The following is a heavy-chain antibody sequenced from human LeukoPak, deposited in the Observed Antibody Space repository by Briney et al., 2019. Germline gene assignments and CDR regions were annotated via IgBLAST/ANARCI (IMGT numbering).Heavy chain of an antibody. CDR2: LSGSGHST. D-gene: IGHD3-22*01. Sequence: GGSLRLSCAASGFTFGSYAMTWVRQVPGKGLEWVSSLSGSGHSTYYADSVKGRFTISRDDSKNTLSLQMSSLRAEDTALYYCAKESHYDSSGYYYSDSWGQGTLVTVSS. CDR3: AKESHYDSSGYYYSDS. V-gene: IGHV3-23*01. CDR1: GFTFGSYA. J-gene: IGHJ4*02.